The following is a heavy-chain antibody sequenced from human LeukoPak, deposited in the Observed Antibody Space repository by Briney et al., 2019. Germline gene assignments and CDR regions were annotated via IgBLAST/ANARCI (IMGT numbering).Heavy chain of an antibody. CDR2: IYHSGST. D-gene: IGHD3-10*01. CDR1: GGSLSSGGYS. CDR3: ASYFGVGAFDI. J-gene: IGHJ3*02. Sequence: SETLSLTCAVPGGSLSSGGYSWSWIRQPPGTGLEWIGYIYHSGSTYYNPSLKSRVTISVDRSKNQFSLKLSSVTAADTAVYYCASYFGVGAFDIWGQGTMVTVSS. V-gene: IGHV4-30-2*01.